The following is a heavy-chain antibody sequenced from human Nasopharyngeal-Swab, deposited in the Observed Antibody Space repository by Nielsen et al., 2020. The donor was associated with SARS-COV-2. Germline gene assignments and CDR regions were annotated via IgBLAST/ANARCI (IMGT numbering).Heavy chain of an antibody. CDR2: ISYDGSNK. Sequence: GSLKISCAASGFTFSSYGMHWVRQAPGKGLEWVAVISYDGSNKYYADSVKGRFTISRDNSKNTLYLQMNSLRAEDTAVYYCASSGLRLFTWLLPHDYWGQGTLVTVSS. J-gene: IGHJ4*02. D-gene: IGHD3-3*01. CDR3: ASSGLRLFTWLLPHDY. CDR1: GFTFSSYG. V-gene: IGHV3-30*03.